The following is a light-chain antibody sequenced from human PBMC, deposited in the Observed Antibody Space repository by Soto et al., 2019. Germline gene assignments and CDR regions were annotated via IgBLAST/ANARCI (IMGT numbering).Light chain of an antibody. CDR2: EVT. Sequence: QSALTQPASVSGSPGQSITIFCSGTSSDIGGYNYVSWYQHHPGKAPKLIIYEVTNRPSGVSNRFSGSKSGNTASLTISGLQAEDEADYFCSSYTTSATLVFGVGTKVTVL. J-gene: IGLJ2*01. CDR1: SSDIGGYNY. V-gene: IGLV2-14*01. CDR3: SSYTTSATLV.